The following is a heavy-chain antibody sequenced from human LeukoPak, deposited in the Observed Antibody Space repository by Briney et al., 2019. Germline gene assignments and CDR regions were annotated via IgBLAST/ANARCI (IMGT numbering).Heavy chain of an antibody. CDR1: GFTFSVYG. D-gene: IGHD3-3*01. CDR3: AKPRGGYYFDY. CDR2: ISHDGGNK. V-gene: IGHV3-30*18. Sequence: GTSLRLSCAASGFTFSVYGMHWVRQGPGKGLEWVALISHDGGNKNYTDSVKGRFTISRDSSKNTVYLQTNSLRPEDTAVYYCAKPRGGYYFDYWGQGTLVTVSS. J-gene: IGHJ4*02.